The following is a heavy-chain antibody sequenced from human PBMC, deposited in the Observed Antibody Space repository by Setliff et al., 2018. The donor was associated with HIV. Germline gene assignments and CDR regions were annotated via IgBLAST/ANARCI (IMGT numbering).Heavy chain of an antibody. V-gene: IGHV4-39*07. CDR3: ARDLKDNWGLFDH. CDR2: VSYTGGA. CDR1: GGSITSRPYY. Sequence: PSETLSLTCTVSGGSITSRPYYWGWIRQPPGKGPEWIGSVSYTGGAYYNPPLRSRVSISLDTSENQFSLKLTSVTAADTAVYYCARDLKDNWGLFDHWGQGAPVTVSS. J-gene: IGHJ4*02. D-gene: IGHD1-1*01.